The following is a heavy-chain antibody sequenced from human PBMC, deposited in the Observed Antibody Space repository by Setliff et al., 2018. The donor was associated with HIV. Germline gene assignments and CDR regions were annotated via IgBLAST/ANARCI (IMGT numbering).Heavy chain of an antibody. D-gene: IGHD3-9*01. CDR1: GYTFISYG. CDR3: ARVGGPYYDLLTGYYGAVDY. V-gene: IGHV1-18*01. Sequence: GASVKVSCKASGYTFISYGITWVRQAPGQGLEWMGWISAYNGNTNYAQKLQGRVTMTTDTSTSTACMELRSLRSDDTAVYYCARVGGPYYDLLTGYYGAVDYWGQGTLVTVSS. J-gene: IGHJ4*02. CDR2: ISAYNGNT.